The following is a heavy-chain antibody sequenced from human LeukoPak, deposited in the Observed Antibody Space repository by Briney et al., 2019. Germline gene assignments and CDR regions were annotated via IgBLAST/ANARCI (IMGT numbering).Heavy chain of an antibody. D-gene: IGHD6-13*01. J-gene: IGHJ3*02. CDR1: GFTFSNAW. V-gene: IGHV3-15*01. CDR3: TTDGGAAAAGLYAFDI. Sequence: GGSLRLSCAASGFTFSNAWMSWVRQAPGNGLEWVGRIQSKTDGGTTDYAAPVKGRFTISRDDSKNTLYLQMNSLKTEDTAVYYCTTDGGAAAAGLYAFDIWGQGTMVTVSS. CDR2: IQSKTDGGTT.